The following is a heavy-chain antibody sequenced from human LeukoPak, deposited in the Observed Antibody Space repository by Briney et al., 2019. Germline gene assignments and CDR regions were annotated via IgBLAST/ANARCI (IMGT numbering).Heavy chain of an antibody. J-gene: IGHJ6*04. CDR2: INHSGST. D-gene: IGHD2/OR15-2a*01. CDR3: ARNRMDV. Sequence: TSETLSLTCAVYGGSFSGYYWSWIRQPPGKGLEWIGEINHSGSTNYNPSLKSRVTISVDTSKNQFSLKLSSVTAADTAVYYCARNRMDVWGKGTTVTVSS. CDR1: GGSFSGYY. V-gene: IGHV4-34*01.